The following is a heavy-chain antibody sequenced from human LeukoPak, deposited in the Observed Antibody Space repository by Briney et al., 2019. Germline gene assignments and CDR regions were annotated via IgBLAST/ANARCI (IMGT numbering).Heavy chain of an antibody. D-gene: IGHD6-19*01. CDR2: IYYSGST. CDR1: GGSISSSSYY. Sequence: SGTLSLTCTVSGGSISSSSYYWGWIRQPPGKGLEWIGSIYYSGSTYYNPSLKSRVTISVDTSKNQFSLKLSSVTAADTAVYYCARVREGSGWYPDDWGQGTLVTVSS. V-gene: IGHV4-39*07. J-gene: IGHJ4*02. CDR3: ARVREGSGWYPDD.